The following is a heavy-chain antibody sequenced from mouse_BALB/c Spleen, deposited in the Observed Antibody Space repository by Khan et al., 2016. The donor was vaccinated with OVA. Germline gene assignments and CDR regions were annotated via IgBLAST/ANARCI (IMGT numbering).Heavy chain of an antibody. Sequence: QVHVKQSGSELARPGASVKMSCKASGYTFTSYTMHWVKQRPGQGLEWIGYINPSNGYTNYNQKFKDKATLNADKSSSTAYMQLSSLTSDDSAVYYCARGGAYYRYDGWFAFWGQGTLVTVSA. D-gene: IGHD2-14*01. CDR2: INPSNGYT. J-gene: IGHJ3*01. V-gene: IGHV1-4*01. CDR1: GYTFTSYT. CDR3: ARGGAYYRYDGWFAF.